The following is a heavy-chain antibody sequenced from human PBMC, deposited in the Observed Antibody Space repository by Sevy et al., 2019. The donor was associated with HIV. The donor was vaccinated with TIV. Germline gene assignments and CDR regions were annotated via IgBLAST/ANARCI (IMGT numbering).Heavy chain of an antibody. D-gene: IGHD2-2*01. Sequence: GGSLRLSCAASGFTFSSYSMNWVRQAPGKGLEWVSYISSSSSTIYYADSVKGRFTISRENAKNSLYLQMNSLRAEDTAVYYCARDYEIGYCSSTSCSLSYYYYYYGMDVWGQGTTVTVSS. CDR2: ISSSSSTI. V-gene: IGHV3-48*01. CDR3: ARDYEIGYCSSTSCSLSYYYYYYGMDV. J-gene: IGHJ6*02. CDR1: GFTFSSYS.